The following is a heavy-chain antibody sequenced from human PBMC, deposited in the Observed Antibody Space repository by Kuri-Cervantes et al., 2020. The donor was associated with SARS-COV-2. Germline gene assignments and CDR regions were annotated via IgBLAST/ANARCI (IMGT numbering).Heavy chain of an antibody. CDR2: ISGSGTNI. V-gene: IGHV3-11*04. Sequence: AESLTLSCAVSGFTLSAVYMSWIRQAPGEGMEWDAYISGSGTNIIYSDSVMGRFTISRDNAENSLFLQMNSLRADDTAVYFCARDRDNYNYPDYWGQGTLVTVSS. J-gene: IGHJ4*02. CDR3: ARDRDNYNYPDY. D-gene: IGHD1-7*01. CDR1: GFTLSAVY.